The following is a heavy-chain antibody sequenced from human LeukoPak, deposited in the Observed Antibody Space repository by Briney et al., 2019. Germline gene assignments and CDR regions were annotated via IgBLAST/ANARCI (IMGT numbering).Heavy chain of an antibody. CDR3: AKGRVVITSAFDY. CDR2: ISWNSGSI. J-gene: IGHJ4*02. V-gene: IGHV3-9*01. CDR1: GFTFSSYW. Sequence: GGSLRLSCAASGFTFSSYWMHWVRQAPGKGLVWVSGISWNSGSIGYADSVKGRFTISRDNAKNSLYLQMNSLRAEDTALYYCAKGRVVITSAFDYWGQGTLVTVSS. D-gene: IGHD3-22*01.